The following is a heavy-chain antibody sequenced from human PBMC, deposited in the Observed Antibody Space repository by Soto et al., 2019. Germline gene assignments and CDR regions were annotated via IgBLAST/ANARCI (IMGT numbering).Heavy chain of an antibody. CDR1: GFTFSSYS. D-gene: IGHD4-17*01. CDR2: ISSSSSTI. Sequence: EVQLVESGGGLVQPGGSLRLSCAASGFTFSSYSMNWVRQAPGKGLEWVSYISSSSSTIYYADSVKGRFTISRDNAKNSLYLQMNSLRAEDTAVYYCARDWVSELYGDYQIGSYYYGMDVWGQGTTVTVSS. V-gene: IGHV3-48*01. CDR3: ARDWVSELYGDYQIGSYYYGMDV. J-gene: IGHJ6*02.